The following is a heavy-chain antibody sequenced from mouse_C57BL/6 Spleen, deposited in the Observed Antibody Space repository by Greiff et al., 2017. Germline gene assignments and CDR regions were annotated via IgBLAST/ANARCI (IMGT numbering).Heavy chain of an antibody. CDR3: VRPIYYGNPYAMDY. CDR2: IRSKSNNYAT. V-gene: IGHV10-1*01. Sequence: EVKLMESGGGLVQPKGSLKLSCAASGFSFNTYAMNWVRQAPGKGLEWVARIRSKSNNYATYYADSVKDRFTISRDDSESMLYLQMNNLKTEDTAMYYCVRPIYYGNPYAMDYWGQGTSVTVSS. D-gene: IGHD2-1*01. CDR1: GFSFNTYA. J-gene: IGHJ4*01.